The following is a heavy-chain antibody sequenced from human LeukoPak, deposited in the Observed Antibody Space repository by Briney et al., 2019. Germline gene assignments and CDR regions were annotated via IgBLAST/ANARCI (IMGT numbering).Heavy chain of an antibody. J-gene: IGHJ4*02. V-gene: IGHV3-48*04. D-gene: IGHD3-3*01. Sequence: GGSLRLSCAASGFTFSTYSMKWVRQAPEKGREWVSYISSSSSTIYYADSVKGRFTISRDNAKHSLSLPINSLRAEDTAVYYCARAPREWLLGYYFAYWGQGTLVTLPS. CDR1: GFTFSTYS. CDR2: ISSSSSTI. CDR3: ARAPREWLLGYYFAY.